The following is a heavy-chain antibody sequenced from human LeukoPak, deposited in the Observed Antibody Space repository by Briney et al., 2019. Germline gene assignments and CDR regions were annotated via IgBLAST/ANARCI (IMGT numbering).Heavy chain of an antibody. J-gene: IGHJ4*02. V-gene: IGHV3-48*01. Sequence: GGSLRLSCAVSGFTFSSYSINWVRQGPGKGLEWVSYISSSSSTIYYADSVKGRFTISRDNAKNSLYLQMNRLRAEDTAVYYCARDGDYGGNSYFDYWGQGTLVTVSS. CDR1: GFTFSSYS. CDR3: ARDGDYGGNSYFDY. D-gene: IGHD4-23*01. CDR2: ISSSSSTI.